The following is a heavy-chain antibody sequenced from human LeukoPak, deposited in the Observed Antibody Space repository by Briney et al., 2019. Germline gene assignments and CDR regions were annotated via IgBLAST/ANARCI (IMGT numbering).Heavy chain of an antibody. CDR3: PSSYYYDDPSGVGY. CDR2: IYYNGST. Sequence: SETLSLTCTVSGVSISSFYWRLIRQPPGKGLEWIGYIYYNGSTNYNPSLKSRVTISVGTSKNQFSLKLGSVPDAVGAGYLFPSSYYYDDPSGVGYWGQGTLVSVSS. D-gene: IGHD3-22*01. CDR1: GVSISSFY. V-gene: IGHV4-59*01. J-gene: IGHJ4*02.